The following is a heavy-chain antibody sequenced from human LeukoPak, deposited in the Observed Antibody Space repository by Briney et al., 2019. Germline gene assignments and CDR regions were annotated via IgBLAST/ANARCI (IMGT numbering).Heavy chain of an antibody. J-gene: IGHJ6*02. Sequence: PGGSLRLSCAASGFTFSSYSMNWVRQAPGKGLEWVSYISSSSSTIYYADSVKGRFTISRDNAKNSLYLQMNSLRAEDTAVYYCARALPVPYYYDSSGYYYYYYGMDVWGQGTTVTVSS. D-gene: IGHD3-22*01. V-gene: IGHV3-48*01. CDR2: ISSSSSTI. CDR1: GFTFSSYS. CDR3: ARALPVPYYYDSSGYYYYYYGMDV.